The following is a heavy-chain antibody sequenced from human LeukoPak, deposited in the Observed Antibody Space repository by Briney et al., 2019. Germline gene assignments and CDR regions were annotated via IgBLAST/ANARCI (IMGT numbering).Heavy chain of an antibody. J-gene: IGHJ4*02. CDR3: ARGTPTTRDFDY. CDR1: GLTFSSYN. Sequence: PGGSPRLSCAASGLTFSSYNMNWVRQAPGKGLEWVSFISSSSNYIYYTDSVKGRFTISRDNAKNSLFLQVNSLRAEDTAVYYCARGTPTTRDFDYWGQGTLVTVSS. V-gene: IGHV3-21*01. CDR2: ISSSSNYI. D-gene: IGHD4-11*01.